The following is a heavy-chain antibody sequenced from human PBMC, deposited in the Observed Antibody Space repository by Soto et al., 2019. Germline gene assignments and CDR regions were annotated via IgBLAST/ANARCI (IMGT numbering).Heavy chain of an antibody. V-gene: IGHV4-59*08. CDR2: IYYSGST. Sequence: QVQLQESGPGLVKPSETLSLTCTVSGGSIGSYYWSWIRQPPGKGLEWIGYIYYSGSTNYNPSLKSRVTISVDTSKNQFSLKLSSVTAADTAVYYCAESDCSGGSCYFDYWGQGTLVTVSS. CDR3: AESDCSGGSCYFDY. J-gene: IGHJ4*02. CDR1: GGSIGSYY. D-gene: IGHD2-15*01.